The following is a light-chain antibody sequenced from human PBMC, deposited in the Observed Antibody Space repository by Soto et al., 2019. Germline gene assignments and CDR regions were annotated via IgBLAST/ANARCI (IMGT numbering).Light chain of an antibody. J-gene: IGKJ4*01. Sequence: VLTQSPCTLSLSPGERATLSCRASQSVDRSDIAWYQQKPGQAPRLLIYSTSIRAAGIPDRFSVSGSGTDFSLTISRLEPEDFAVYYCRHFGRSPLTFGGGTKVDIK. CDR1: QSVDRSD. V-gene: IGKV3-20*01. CDR2: STS. CDR3: RHFGRSPLT.